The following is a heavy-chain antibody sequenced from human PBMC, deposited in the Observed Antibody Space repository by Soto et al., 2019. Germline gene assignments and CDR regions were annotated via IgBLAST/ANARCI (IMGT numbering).Heavy chain of an antibody. Sequence: QMQLVGSGGGVVQPGNSLRLSCAASGFIFSNYAMHWVRQAPGKGLEWVALISYDGRYIYYADSVKGRFAISRDNSKKTVELLMNSLRREDTAVYYCARDVTDYVLDVWGQGTTVNVSS. J-gene: IGHJ6*02. CDR3: ARDVTDYVLDV. V-gene: IGHV3-30*03. CDR1: GFIFSNYA. CDR2: ISYDGRYI. D-gene: IGHD3-9*01.